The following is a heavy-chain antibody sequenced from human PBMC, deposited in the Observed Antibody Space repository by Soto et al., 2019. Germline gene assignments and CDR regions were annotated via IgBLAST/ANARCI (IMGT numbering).Heavy chain of an antibody. CDR3: ARHVGLGYSSSWRIAPTNYYYYYGMDV. CDR1: GGSISSSSYH. V-gene: IGHV4-39*01. Sequence: SETLSLTCTFSGGSISSSSYHWGWIRQPPGKGLEWIGSIYYSGSTYYNPSLKSRVTISVDTSKNQFSLKLSSVTAADTAVYYCARHVGLGYSSSWRIAPTNYYYYYGMDVWGQGTTVTVSS. CDR2: IYYSGST. D-gene: IGHD6-13*01. J-gene: IGHJ6*02.